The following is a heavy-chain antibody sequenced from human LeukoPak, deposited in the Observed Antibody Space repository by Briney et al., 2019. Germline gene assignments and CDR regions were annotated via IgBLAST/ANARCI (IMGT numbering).Heavy chain of an antibody. CDR2: INPSGGST. CDR1: GYTFTSYY. CDR3: ARERERGFGIAVAGTIDY. D-gene: IGHD6-19*01. J-gene: IGHJ4*02. Sequence: GASVKVSCKASGYTFTSYYMHWVRQAPGQGLEWMGIINPSGGSTSYAQKFQGRVTMTRDTSTSTVYMELSSLRSEDTAVYYCARERERGFGIAVAGTIDYWGQGTLVTVSS. V-gene: IGHV1-46*01.